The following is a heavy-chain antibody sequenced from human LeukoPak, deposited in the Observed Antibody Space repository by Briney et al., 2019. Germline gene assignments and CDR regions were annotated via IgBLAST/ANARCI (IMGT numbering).Heavy chain of an antibody. V-gene: IGHV4-4*07. CDR3: ARDRLGATRGYFDY. J-gene: IGHJ4*02. Sequence: SETLSLTCTVSGGSISSYYWSWIRQPAGKGLEWIGRIYTSGSTNYNPSIKSRVTMSVDTSKNQYSLKLSSVTAADTAVYYCARDRLGATRGYFDYWGQGTLVTVSS. CDR2: IYTSGST. CDR1: GGSISSYY. D-gene: IGHD1-26*01.